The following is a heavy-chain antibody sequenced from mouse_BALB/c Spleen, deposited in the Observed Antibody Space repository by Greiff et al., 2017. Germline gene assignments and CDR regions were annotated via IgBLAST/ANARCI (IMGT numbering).Heavy chain of an antibody. J-gene: IGHJ4*01. CDR3: ASGTYYGNLYYAMDY. V-gene: IGHV1S81*02. D-gene: IGHD2-10*01. CDR1: GYTFTSYW. Sequence: VQLQQPGAELVKPGASVKLSCKASGYTFTSYWMHWVKQRPGQGLEWIGEINPSNGRTNYNEKFKSKATLTVDKSSSTAYMQLSSLTSEDSAVYYCASGTYYGNLYYAMDYWGQGTSVTVSS. CDR2: INPSNGRT.